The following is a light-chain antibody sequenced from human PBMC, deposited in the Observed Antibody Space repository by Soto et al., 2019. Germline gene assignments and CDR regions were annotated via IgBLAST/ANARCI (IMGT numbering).Light chain of an antibody. Sequence: EIVVTQSTGTLCLSPGEIASLSCIASQTISSSYLAWYQQKPGQAPRLLIYDASSRATGIPDRFSGSGSGTDFTLTISSLEPEDFAFYHCQQYGSSPLTFGGGTKVDI. V-gene: IGKV3-20*01. CDR1: QTISSSY. CDR2: DAS. J-gene: IGKJ4*01. CDR3: QQYGSSPLT.